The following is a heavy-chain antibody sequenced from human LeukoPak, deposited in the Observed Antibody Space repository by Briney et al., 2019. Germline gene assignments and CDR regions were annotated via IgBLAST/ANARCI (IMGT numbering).Heavy chain of an antibody. J-gene: IGHJ6*03. Sequence: PSETLSLTCTVSGGSISSSSYYCGWIRQPPGKGLEWMGSIYYSGSTYYNPSLKSRVTVSVDTSKNRFSLKLSSVTAADTAVYYCARQDGGYYYYYYMDVWGKGTTVTVSS. CDR3: ARQDGGYYYYYYMDV. CDR2: IYYSGST. CDR1: GGSISSSSYY. V-gene: IGHV4-39*01.